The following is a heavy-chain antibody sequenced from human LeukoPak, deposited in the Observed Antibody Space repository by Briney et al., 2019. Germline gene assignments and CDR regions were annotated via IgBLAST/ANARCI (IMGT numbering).Heavy chain of an antibody. D-gene: IGHD1-26*01. V-gene: IGHV3-9*01. CDR2: ISWNSGSI. J-gene: IGHJ4*02. Sequence: PGGSLRLSCAASGFTFDDYAMHWVRQAPGKGLEWVSGISWNSGSIGYADSVKGRFTISRDNAKNSLYLQMNSLRAGDTALYYCAKEGEGGSYFFDYWGQGTLVTVS. CDR1: GFTFDDYA. CDR3: AKEGEGGSYFFDY.